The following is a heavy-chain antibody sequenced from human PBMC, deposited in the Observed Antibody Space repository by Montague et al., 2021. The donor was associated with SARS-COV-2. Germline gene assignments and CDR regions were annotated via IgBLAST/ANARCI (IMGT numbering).Heavy chain of an antibody. D-gene: IGHD1-7*01. Sequence: PALVKPTQTLTLTCTVSGFSLSNARMGVSWIRQPPGKALEWLALIFSNDEKSYSTSLKSRLTISKDTSKSQVVLTMTNMDPVDTATYYCARIYRAYNWNYVYYYYYYMDVWGKGTTVTVSS. J-gene: IGHJ6*03. V-gene: IGHV2-26*01. CDR2: IFSNDEK. CDR1: GFSLSNARMG. CDR3: ARIYRAYNWNYVYYYYYYMDV.